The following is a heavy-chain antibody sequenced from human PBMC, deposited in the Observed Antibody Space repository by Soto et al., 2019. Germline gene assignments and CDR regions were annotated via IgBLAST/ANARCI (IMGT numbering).Heavy chain of an antibody. Sequence: XESLSLSCAASGFTFSTYAMTWVRQAPGKGLEWVSIISSSGDATYYLDSVKGRFTISKDNSRNTLNLQMHSLRAEDTAVYYCEKNGDFWSWGMDVWGQGTTVTVSS. V-gene: IGHV3-23*01. CDR2: ISSSGDAT. D-gene: IGHD3-3*01. CDR3: EKNGDFWSWGMDV. CDR1: GFTFSTYA. J-gene: IGHJ6*02.